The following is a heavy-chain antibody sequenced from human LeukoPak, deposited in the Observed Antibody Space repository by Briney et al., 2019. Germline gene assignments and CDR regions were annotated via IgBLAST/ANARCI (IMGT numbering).Heavy chain of an antibody. J-gene: IGHJ4*02. CDR2: IYHSGST. CDR1: GYSISSDYY. D-gene: IGHD1-26*01. Sequence: SETLSLTCTVSGYSISSDYYWGWIRQPPGKGLEWIGSIYHSGSTYYNPSLKSRVTISVDTSKNQFSLKLRSVTAADTALYYCARGKSRGSHIDYWGLGTLVIVSS. V-gene: IGHV4-38-2*02. CDR3: ARGKSRGSHIDY.